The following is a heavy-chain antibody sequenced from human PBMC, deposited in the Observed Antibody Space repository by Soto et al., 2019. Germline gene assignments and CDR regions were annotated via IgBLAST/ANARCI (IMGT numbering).Heavy chain of an antibody. V-gene: IGHV5-51*01. CDR2: IYPRDSDT. D-gene: IGHD5-12*01. CDR1: GYSFTRDW. CDR3: ARPGGYTYGRHFDS. Sequence: PGESPKISCEAPGYSFTRDWIGWVREMPGKGLKWMGIIYPRDSDTSYSPSFQGQVTISAHKSISTPYLQWTSLKASDTAMYYCARPGGYTYGRHFDSWGQGTLVTVSS. J-gene: IGHJ4*02.